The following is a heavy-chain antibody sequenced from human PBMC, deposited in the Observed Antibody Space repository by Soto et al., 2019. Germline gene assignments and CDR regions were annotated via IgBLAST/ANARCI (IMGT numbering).Heavy chain of an antibody. CDR3: ARRGNPLMDD. V-gene: IGHV1-18*01. Sequence: QVQVVQSGAEVKKPGASVKVSCKPSGYNLTGDGFTWVRQAPGQGLEWMGWINVHNGDTNHARKLQDRISLTTDTTTRTVDMEMRNLGSDDTAVYSCARRGNPLMDDWGQGTTVIVSS. CDR2: INVHNGDT. CDR1: GYNLTGDG. J-gene: IGHJ6*02.